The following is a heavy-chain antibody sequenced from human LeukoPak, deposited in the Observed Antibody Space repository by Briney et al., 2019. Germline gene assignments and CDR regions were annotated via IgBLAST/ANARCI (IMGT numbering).Heavy chain of an antibody. D-gene: IGHD5-12*01. V-gene: IGHV1-18*01. CDR3: ARDLWEVATIPVYFDP. J-gene: IGHJ5*02. CDR2: ISAYNGNT. Sequence: ASVTVSCTASGYTFTSYGISWVRQAPGQGLEWMGWISAYNGNTNYAQKLQGRVTMTTDTSTSTAYMELRSLRSDDTAVYYCARDLWEVATIPVYFDPWGQGTLVTVSS. CDR1: GYTFTSYG.